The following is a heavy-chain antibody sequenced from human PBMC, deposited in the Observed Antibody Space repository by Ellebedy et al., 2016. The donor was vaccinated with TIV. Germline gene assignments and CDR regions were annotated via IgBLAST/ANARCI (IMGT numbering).Heavy chain of an antibody. V-gene: IGHV3-13*01. CDR2: IGTAGDT. CDR3: ARANGGPVADFLDD. Sequence: GESLKISXAASGFTFRNYDMSWVRQTSGNGLEWVSGIGTAGDTYYPGSVKGRFTVSRDNDKNSLYLQMNNLGAEDTAVYYCARANGGPVADFLDDWGHGTLVTVSS. D-gene: IGHD2-8*01. CDR1: GFTFRNYD. J-gene: IGHJ4*01.